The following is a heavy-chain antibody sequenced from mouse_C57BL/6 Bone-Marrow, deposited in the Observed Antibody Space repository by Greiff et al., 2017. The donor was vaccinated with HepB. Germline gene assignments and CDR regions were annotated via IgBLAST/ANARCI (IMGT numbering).Heavy chain of an antibody. CDR3: TRTPRWLLLDY. CDR1: GFTFSSYA. Sequence: EVKLMESGEGLVKPGGSLKLSCAASGFTFSSYAMSWVRQTPEKRLEWVAYISSGGDYIYYADTVKGRFTISRDNARNTLYLQMSSLKSEDTAMYYCTRTPRWLLLDYWGQGTTLTVSS. CDR2: ISSGGDYI. D-gene: IGHD2-3*01. J-gene: IGHJ2*01. V-gene: IGHV5-9-1*02.